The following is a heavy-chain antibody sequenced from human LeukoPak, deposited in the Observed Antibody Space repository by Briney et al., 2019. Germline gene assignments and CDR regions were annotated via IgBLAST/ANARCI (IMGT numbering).Heavy chain of an antibody. CDR3: ARLGRITMFRGTDY. CDR1: GFTFSSYA. V-gene: IGHV3-7*01. D-gene: IGHD3-10*01. J-gene: IGHJ4*02. Sequence: PGGSLRLSCAASGFTFSSYAMSWVRQAPGKGLEWVANINQDGSEKYYVDSVRGRFTISRDNAKDSLWLQMNSLRAEDTAVYYCARLGRITMFRGTDYWGQGTLVTVSS. CDR2: INQDGSEK.